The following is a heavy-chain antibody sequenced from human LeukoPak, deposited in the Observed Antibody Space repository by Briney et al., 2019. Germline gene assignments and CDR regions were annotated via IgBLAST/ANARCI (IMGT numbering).Heavy chain of an antibody. D-gene: IGHD4-23*01. CDR2: VNGNGGST. V-gene: IGHV3-23*01. CDR1: GFSFSTYA. Sequence: GGSLRLSCAASGFSFSTYAMSWVRQAPGKGLEWVSGVNGNGGSTSYADSVKGRFTIFRDNSKNTVYLQMNNLRVEDTAVYYCAKSFYGGCDYWGQGTVVTVSS. CDR3: AKSFYGGCDY. J-gene: IGHJ4*02.